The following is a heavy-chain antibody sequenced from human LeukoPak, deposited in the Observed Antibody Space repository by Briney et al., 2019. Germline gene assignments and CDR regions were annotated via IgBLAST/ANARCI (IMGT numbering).Heavy chain of an antibody. CDR3: ARAGYYDSSGYLGYLGY. CDR2: IWYDGSNK. D-gene: IGHD3-22*01. J-gene: IGHJ4*02. CDR1: GFTFSSYG. Sequence: SGGSLRLSCAASGFTFSSYGMHWVRQAPGKGLEWVAVIWYDGSNKYYADSVKGRFTISRDNSKSTLYLQMNSLRAEDTAVYYCARAGYYDSSGYLGYLGYWGQGTLVTVSS. V-gene: IGHV3-33*01.